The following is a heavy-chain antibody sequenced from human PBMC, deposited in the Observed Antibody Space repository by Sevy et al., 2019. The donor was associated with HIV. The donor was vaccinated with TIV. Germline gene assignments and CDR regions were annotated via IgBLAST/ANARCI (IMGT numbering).Heavy chain of an antibody. CDR1: GFTISRYS. J-gene: IGHJ4*02. Sequence: GGSLRLSCAASGFTISRYSMNWVRQAPGKGLEWVSYISSSSSTIYYADSVKGRFTISRDNAKNSLYLQMNSLRDEDTAVYYCARDQYYYDSSGYYKANDYWGQGTLVTVSS. V-gene: IGHV3-48*02. CDR2: ISSSSSTI. CDR3: ARDQYYYDSSGYYKANDY. D-gene: IGHD3-22*01.